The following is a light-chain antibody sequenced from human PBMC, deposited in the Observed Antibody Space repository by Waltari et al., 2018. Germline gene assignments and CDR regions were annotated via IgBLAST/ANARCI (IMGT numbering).Light chain of an antibody. CDR2: SNK. V-gene: IGLV1-44*01. CDR1: SSNIGSNT. J-gene: IGLJ3*02. Sequence: QSVLTQPPSASGTPGQRVTISCSGSSSNIGSNTVNWYQQHPGTAPKLLIHSNKQRPSGVPARFSGSKSGTSASLAISGLQSEDEADYYCAAWDDSLNGLVFGGGTKLTVL. CDR3: AAWDDSLNGLV.